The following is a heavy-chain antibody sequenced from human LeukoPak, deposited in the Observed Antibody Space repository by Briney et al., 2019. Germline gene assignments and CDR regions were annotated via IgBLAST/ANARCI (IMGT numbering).Heavy chain of an antibody. CDR3: ARRNSVTQGLDN. CDR2: ISYDGSTK. CDR1: GFTFSNYG. D-gene: IGHD5/OR15-5a*01. Sequence: GGSLRLSCAASGFTFSNYGMHWVRPAPGKGLEGVAAISYDGSTKYYADSVKGRFTSSRDNSKNTLYPQMNSLRPEDTAVYYCARRNSVTQGLDNWGQGTLVTVSS. J-gene: IGHJ4*02. V-gene: IGHV3-30*03.